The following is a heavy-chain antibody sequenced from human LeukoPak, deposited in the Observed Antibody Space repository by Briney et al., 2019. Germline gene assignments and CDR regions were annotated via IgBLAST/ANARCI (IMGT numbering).Heavy chain of an antibody. V-gene: IGHV1-24*01. CDR2: FDPEDGEA. J-gene: IGHJ4*02. CDR1: GYTVTESS. CDR3: VTDIRSGWRNY. D-gene: IGHD6-19*01. Sequence: GASVKVSCKVSGYTVTESSVHWVRQPPGKGLEWMGGFDPEDGEAIFAPKIQGRVTMTEDTSTDTAYLELRSLRSDDTAVYYCVTDIRSGWRNYWGQGTLITVSS.